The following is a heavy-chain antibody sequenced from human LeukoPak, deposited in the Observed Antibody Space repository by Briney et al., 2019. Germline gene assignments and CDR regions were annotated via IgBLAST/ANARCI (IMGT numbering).Heavy chain of an antibody. CDR3: ASGKQQLAKYYYYYVMDV. D-gene: IGHD6-13*01. CDR1: GGTFSSYA. V-gene: IGHV1-69*04. CDR2: IIPILGIA. Sequence: SVKVSCKASGGTFSSYAISWVRQAPGQGLEWMGRIIPILGIANYAQKFQGRVTITADKSTSTAYMELSSLRSEDTAVYYCASGKQQLAKYYYYYVMDVWGQGTTVTVSS. J-gene: IGHJ6*02.